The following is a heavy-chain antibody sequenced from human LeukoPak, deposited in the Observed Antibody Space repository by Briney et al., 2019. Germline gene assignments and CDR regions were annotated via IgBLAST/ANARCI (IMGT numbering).Heavy chain of an antibody. Sequence: GGSLRLSCAASGFTFSDYYMSWIRQAPGKGLEWVSYISSSGSTIYYADSVKGRFTISRDNAKNSLYLQMNSLRVEDTAIYYCATRKCSISACRASSYRCMDDWGKGTTVTVSS. CDR1: GFTFSDYY. CDR3: ATRKCSISACRASSYRCMDD. V-gene: IGHV3-11*04. D-gene: IGHD2-2*01. CDR2: ISSSGSTI. J-gene: IGHJ6*03.